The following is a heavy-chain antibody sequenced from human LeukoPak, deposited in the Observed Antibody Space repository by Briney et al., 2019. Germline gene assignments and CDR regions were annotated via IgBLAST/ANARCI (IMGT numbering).Heavy chain of an antibody. CDR1: GYTFTGYY. CDR2: INPNSGGT. D-gene: IGHD3-22*01. CDR3: ARRPKITMIVVVTTPPFDY. J-gene: IGHJ4*02. Sequence: ASVKVSCEASGYTFTGYYMHWVRQAPGQGLEWMGRINPNSGGTNYAQKFQGRVTMTRDTSISTAYMELSRLRSDDTAVYYCARRPKITMIVVVTTPPFDYWGQGTLVTVSS. V-gene: IGHV1-2*06.